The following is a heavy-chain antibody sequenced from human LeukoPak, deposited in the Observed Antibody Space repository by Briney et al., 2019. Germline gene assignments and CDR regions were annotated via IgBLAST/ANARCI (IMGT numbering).Heavy chain of an antibody. Sequence: SETLSLTCSVSGVSISTRSYYWVWIRQPPGKGLEWIGSMYYGGSTYYNPSLKSRVTISADTSKNQFSLKLTSVTAADTAVYYCARDLGGLYYGEDSWGQGTLVTVSS. V-gene: IGHV4-39*07. D-gene: IGHD3-16*01. CDR1: GVSISTRSYY. J-gene: IGHJ4*02. CDR3: ARDLGGLYYGEDS. CDR2: MYYGGST.